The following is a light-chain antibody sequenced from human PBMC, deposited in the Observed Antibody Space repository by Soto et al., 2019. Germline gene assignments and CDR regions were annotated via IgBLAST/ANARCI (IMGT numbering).Light chain of an antibody. CDR2: DNN. V-gene: IGLV1-51*01. Sequence: QSVLTQPPSVSAAPGQKVTISCSGSSPNIGNNYVSWYQQFPGTAPKLLIYDNNKRPSGIPDRFSGSKSGTSATLDITGLQTGDEADYYCGTWDSSLSAVVFGGGTKVTVL. CDR1: SPNIGNNY. CDR3: GTWDSSLSAVV. J-gene: IGLJ2*01.